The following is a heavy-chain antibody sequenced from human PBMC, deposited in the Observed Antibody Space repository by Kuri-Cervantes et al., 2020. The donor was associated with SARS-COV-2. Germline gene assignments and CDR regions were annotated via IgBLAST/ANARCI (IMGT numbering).Heavy chain of an antibody. D-gene: IGHD3-3*01. J-gene: IGHJ3*02. Sequence: GESLKISCSDSEFGFSRYAMHWVRQAPGKGLEWVAQTSFDGTKKYYAESVKGRFIISRDNSKNTLYLQMNSLRAEDTAVYYCAKDISQGITIPADAFDIWGQGTMVTVSS. CDR1: EFGFSRYA. V-gene: IGHV3-30-3*01. CDR2: TSFDGTKK. CDR3: AKDISQGITIPADAFDI.